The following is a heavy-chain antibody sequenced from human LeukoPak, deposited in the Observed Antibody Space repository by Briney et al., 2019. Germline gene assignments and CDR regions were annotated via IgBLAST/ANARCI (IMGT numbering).Heavy chain of an antibody. CDR1: GYTFTSYA. Sequence: ASVKVSCKASGYTFTSYAMHWVRQAPGQRLEWMGWINAGNGNTKYSQKFQGRVTITRDTSASTAYMELSSLRSEDTAVYYCARSLGVAVAGTDYYGMDVWGQGTTVTVSS. CDR3: ARSLGVAVAGTDYYGMDV. D-gene: IGHD6-19*01. J-gene: IGHJ6*02. CDR2: INAGNGNT. V-gene: IGHV1-3*01.